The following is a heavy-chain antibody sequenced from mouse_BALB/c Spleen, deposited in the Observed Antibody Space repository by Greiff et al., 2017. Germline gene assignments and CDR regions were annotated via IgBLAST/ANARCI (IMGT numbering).Heavy chain of an antibody. Sequence: QVQLQQPGAELVRPGASVKLSCKASGYTFTSYWINWVKQRPGQGLEWIGNIYPSDSYTNYNQKFKDKATLTVDKSSSTAYMQLSSPTSEDSAVYYCTSYGSSFDYWGQGTTLTVSS. D-gene: IGHD1-1*01. J-gene: IGHJ2*01. CDR3: TSYGSSFDY. V-gene: IGHV1-69*02. CDR1: GYTFTSYW. CDR2: IYPSDSYT.